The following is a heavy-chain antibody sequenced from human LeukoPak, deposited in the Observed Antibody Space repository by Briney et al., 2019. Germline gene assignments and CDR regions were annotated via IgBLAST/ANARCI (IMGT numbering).Heavy chain of an antibody. CDR3: TRLPPYSGYVLSFDY. D-gene: IGHD5-12*01. Sequence: GGSLRLSCTASGFTFGDYAMSWVRQAPGKGLEWVGFIRSKAYGGTTEYAASVKGRFTISRDDSKSIAYLQMNSLKTEDTAVYYCTRLPPYSGYVLSFDYWGQGTLVTVSS. CDR2: IRSKAYGGTT. V-gene: IGHV3-49*04. J-gene: IGHJ4*02. CDR1: GFTFGDYA.